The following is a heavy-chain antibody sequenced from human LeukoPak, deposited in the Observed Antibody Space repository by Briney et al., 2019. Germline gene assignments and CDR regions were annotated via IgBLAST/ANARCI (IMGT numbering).Heavy chain of an antibody. Sequence: GGSLRLSCAASGFTFSSYAMSWVRQAPVKVLEWVSAISGSGGSTYYADSVKGRFTISRDNSKNTLYLQMNSLRAEDTAVYYCALSEGDTAMVFDYWGQGTLVTVSS. CDR2: ISGSGGST. D-gene: IGHD5-18*01. CDR3: ALSEGDTAMVFDY. J-gene: IGHJ4*02. V-gene: IGHV3-23*01. CDR1: GFTFSSYA.